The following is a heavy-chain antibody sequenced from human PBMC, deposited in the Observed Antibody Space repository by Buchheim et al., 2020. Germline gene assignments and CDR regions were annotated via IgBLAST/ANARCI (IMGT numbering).Heavy chain of an antibody. CDR3: ARHSNRVIGGLVFYDLDV. D-gene: IGHD2-21*01. V-gene: IGHV4-59*08. CDR2: IYDSATT. J-gene: IGHJ6*02. Sequence: QVQLQESGPGLVRPSETLSLTCTVSGGSISSYYWSWTRLSPGKGLEWIAYIYDSATTNYNPSLKSRVTNSKDTAKNQLSLKLSSVTAADTAVYYCARHSNRVIGGLVFYDLDVWGQGIT. CDR1: GGSISSYY.